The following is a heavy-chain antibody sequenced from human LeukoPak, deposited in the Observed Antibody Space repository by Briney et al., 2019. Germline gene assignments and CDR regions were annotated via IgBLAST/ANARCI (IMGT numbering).Heavy chain of an antibody. D-gene: IGHD1-20*01. CDR2: VASGSTPI. CDR1: GFTFSTSE. V-gene: IGHV3-48*03. J-gene: IGHJ3*02. CDR3: VREDNFDALDI. Sequence: GGSLRLSCAASGFTFSTSEMTWVRQAPGKGLEWIAYVASGSTPIYYADSGRGRFTISRDNARNSLFLQMTSLRAGDTALYYCVREDNFDALDIWGQGTMVTVSS.